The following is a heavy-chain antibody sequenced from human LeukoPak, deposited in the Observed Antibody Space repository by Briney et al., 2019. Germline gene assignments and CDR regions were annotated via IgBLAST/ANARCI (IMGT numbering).Heavy chain of an antibody. Sequence: PGGSLRLSCAASQFTFSNYAFHWVRQAPGKGLEWVSYISSSGSTIYYADSVKGRFTISRDNAKNSLYLQMNSLRAEDTAVYYCARGAYYFDYWGQGTLVTVSS. V-gene: IGHV3-48*03. CDR2: ISSSGSTI. J-gene: IGHJ4*02. CDR3: ARGAYYFDY. CDR1: QFTFSNYA.